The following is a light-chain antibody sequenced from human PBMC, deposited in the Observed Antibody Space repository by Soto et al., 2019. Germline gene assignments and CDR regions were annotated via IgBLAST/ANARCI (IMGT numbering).Light chain of an antibody. CDR2: GIT. CDR1: QSVSSN. Sequence: EIVMTQSPATLSVSPGERATLSCRASQSVSSNLAWYQQKPGQAPRLLIYGITTRATGIPARFSGSGSGTEFTLTISSLQSEDFAVYYCQQXNNWLRAFGQGTKVDIK. J-gene: IGKJ1*01. CDR3: QQXNNWLRA. V-gene: IGKV3-15*01.